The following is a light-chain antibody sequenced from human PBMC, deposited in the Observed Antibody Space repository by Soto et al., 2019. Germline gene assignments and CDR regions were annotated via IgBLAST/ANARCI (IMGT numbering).Light chain of an antibody. CDR2: AAS. CDR1: QGISSY. Sequence: AIRMTQSPSSFSASTGDRVTITCRASQGISSYLAWYQQKPGKAPKLLIYAASTLQSGVPSRFSGSGSGTDFTLSISCLQSEDFATYFCHQYYSYPFTFGPGTKLDIK. CDR3: HQYYSYPFT. V-gene: IGKV1-8*01. J-gene: IGKJ3*01.